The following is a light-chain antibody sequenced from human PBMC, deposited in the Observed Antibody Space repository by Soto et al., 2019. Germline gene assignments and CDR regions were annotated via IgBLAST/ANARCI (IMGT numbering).Light chain of an antibody. J-gene: IGKJ4*02. Sequence: VVTRSAVGLSLGRGGRATLSCRSRESVGTYLSWYQQKPGQAPRLLIFDASKRATGIPARFSGSGSGTDFTLNISSLETEDLAPYYCTNRSKWHPWPFGAGHXVEIK. CDR1: ESVGTY. V-gene: IGKV3-11*01. CDR2: DAS. CDR3: TNRSKWHPWP.